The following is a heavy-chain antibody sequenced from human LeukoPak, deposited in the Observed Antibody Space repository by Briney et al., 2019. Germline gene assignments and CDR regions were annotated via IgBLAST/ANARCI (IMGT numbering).Heavy chain of an antibody. CDR1: GFTFSSYT. V-gene: IGHV3-23*01. CDR3: ASPTTVVY. J-gene: IGHJ4*02. D-gene: IGHD4-23*01. Sequence: GGSLRLSCAASGFTFSSYTMSWVRQAPGKGLEWVSTITTSDGNTYYADSVKGRFTISRDNSKNSLYLQMNSLRAEDTAVYYCASPTTVVYWGQGTLVTVSS. CDR2: ITTSDGNT.